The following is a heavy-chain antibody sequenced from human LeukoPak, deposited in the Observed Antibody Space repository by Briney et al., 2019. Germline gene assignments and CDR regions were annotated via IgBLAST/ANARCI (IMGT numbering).Heavy chain of an antibody. Sequence: GGSLRLFCAASGFSFNTYAMSWVRQAPGKGLEWVSGISDNGGSTYYTDSVKGRFTISRDNSKNTLYLQMNSLRAEDTAIYYCAKDYFSGGWYYFDFWGQGTLVTVSS. CDR1: GFSFNTYA. V-gene: IGHV3-23*01. CDR3: AKDYFSGGWYYFDF. CDR2: ISDNGGST. D-gene: IGHD6-19*01. J-gene: IGHJ4*02.